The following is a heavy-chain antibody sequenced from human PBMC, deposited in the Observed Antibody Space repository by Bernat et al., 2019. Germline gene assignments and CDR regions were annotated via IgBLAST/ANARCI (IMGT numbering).Heavy chain of an antibody. CDR3: ARAGRICGVNCLPR. V-gene: IGHV3-30*02. CDR1: GFTFSNYG. J-gene: IGHJ1*01. CDR2: IWFDGSHK. D-gene: IGHD2-21*02. Sequence: QVQLVESGGGVVQPGGSLRLSCAASGFTFSNYGMHWVRQAPGKGLEWVTFIWFDGSHKYYADSVKGRFTISRDNSKNTVYLQMNSLRAEDTAVYYCARAGRICGVNCLPRWGQGTLVTVSS.